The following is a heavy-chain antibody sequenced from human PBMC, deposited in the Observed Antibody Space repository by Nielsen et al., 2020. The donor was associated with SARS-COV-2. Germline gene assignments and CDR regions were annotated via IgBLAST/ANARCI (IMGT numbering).Heavy chain of an antibody. CDR3: ARPHGNY. CDR1: GGSITSSSYY. J-gene: IGHJ4*02. CDR2: IFYNGGT. V-gene: IGHV4-39*07. Sequence: GSLRLSCTVSGGSITSSSYYWGWIRQPPGKGLEWIGTIFYNGGTYYNPSLESRLTLPVDTSMNQFSLKLTSVTAADTAIYYCARPHGNYWGRGTLVTVSS.